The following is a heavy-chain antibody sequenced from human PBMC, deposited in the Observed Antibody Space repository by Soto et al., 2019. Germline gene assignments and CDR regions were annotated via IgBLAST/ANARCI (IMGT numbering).Heavy chain of an antibody. CDR2: IRSKAYGGTT. Sequence: GGSLRLSCTASGFTFGDYAMSWFRQAPGKGLEWVGFIRSKAYGGTTEYAASVKGRFTISRDDSKSIAYLQMNSLKTEDTAVYYCTRCIGSWYMVPGWFDPWGQGTLVTVSS. D-gene: IGHD6-13*01. CDR3: TRCIGSWYMVPGWFDP. V-gene: IGHV3-49*03. CDR1: GFTFGDYA. J-gene: IGHJ5*02.